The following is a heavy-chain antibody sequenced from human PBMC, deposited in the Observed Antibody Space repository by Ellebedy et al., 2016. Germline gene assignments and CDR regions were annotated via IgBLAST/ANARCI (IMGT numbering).Heavy chain of an antibody. J-gene: IGHJ4*02. V-gene: IGHV4-59*13. CDR1: GGSISSFY. CDR2: IYYIGST. Sequence: SETLSLTXTVSGGSISSFYWSWIRQPPGKGLEWIGYIYYIGSTNYNPSLKSRATISVDSSKNQFSLKLSAVTTADTAVYYCARDSNGGHPWGQGTLVTVSS. D-gene: IGHD3-10*01. CDR3: ARDSNGGHP.